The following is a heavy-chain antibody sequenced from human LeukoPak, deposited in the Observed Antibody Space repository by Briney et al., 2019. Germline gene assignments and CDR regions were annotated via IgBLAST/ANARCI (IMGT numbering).Heavy chain of an antibody. Sequence: PGGSLRLSCAASGFAFSRHGIHWVRQAPGKGLEWVAFIPYDGSNKFYVDSVKGRFTISRDNSKNTLDLQMNSLRVEDTAVYYCARSSIFHVAKNWFDPWGQGTLVTVSS. J-gene: IGHJ5*02. CDR1: GFAFSRHG. D-gene: IGHD3-3*01. CDR3: ARSSIFHVAKNWFDP. V-gene: IGHV3-30*02. CDR2: IPYDGSNK.